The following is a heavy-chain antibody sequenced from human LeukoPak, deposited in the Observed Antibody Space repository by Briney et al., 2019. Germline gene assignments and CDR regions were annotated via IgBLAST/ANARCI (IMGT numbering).Heavy chain of an antibody. D-gene: IGHD6-19*01. J-gene: IGHJ4*02. Sequence: SETLSLTCTVSGGSISSYYWSWIRQPPGKGLEWIGYISYSGSTNYNPSLKSRVTISVDTSKNQFSLKLSSVTAADTAVYYCARHRDSSGWYGESAFDYWGQGTLVTVSS. CDR1: GGSISSYY. CDR2: ISYSGST. V-gene: IGHV4-59*08. CDR3: ARHRDSSGWYGESAFDY.